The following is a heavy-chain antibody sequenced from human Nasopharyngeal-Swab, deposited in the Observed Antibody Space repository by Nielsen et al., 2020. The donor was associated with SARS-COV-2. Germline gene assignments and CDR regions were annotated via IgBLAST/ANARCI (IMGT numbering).Heavy chain of an antibody. D-gene: IGHD2-15*01. CDR1: GGSISSTNYY. J-gene: IGHJ4*02. V-gene: IGHV4-39*01. Sequence: SETLSLTCTVSGGSISSTNYYWGWIRQPPGKGLEGIGSIYYNGNTYYNPSLKSRVTKSVDMSKNQFSLKLTSVTAADTAVYFCARQKRDCSGSNCYLFYFDSWGRGTLVTVSS. CDR2: IYYNGNT. CDR3: ARQKRDCSGSNCYLFYFDS.